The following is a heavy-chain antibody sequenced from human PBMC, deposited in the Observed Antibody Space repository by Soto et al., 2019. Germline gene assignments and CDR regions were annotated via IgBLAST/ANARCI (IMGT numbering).Heavy chain of an antibody. J-gene: IGHJ3*02. CDR1: GFTFSSYA. CDR2: ISSNGGST. CDR3: VKDPPDYYDSSGPRESDAFDI. D-gene: IGHD3-22*01. Sequence: GGSLRLSCSASGFTFSSYAMHWVRQAPGKGLEYVSAISSNGGSTYYADSVKGRFTISRDNSKNTLYLQMSSLRAEDTAVYYCVKDPPDYYDSSGPRESDAFDIWGQGTMVTVSS. V-gene: IGHV3-64D*06.